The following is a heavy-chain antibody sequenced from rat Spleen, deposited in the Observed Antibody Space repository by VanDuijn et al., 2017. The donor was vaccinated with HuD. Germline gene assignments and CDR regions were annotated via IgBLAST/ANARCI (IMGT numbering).Heavy chain of an antibody. D-gene: IGHD2-7*01. Sequence: EVQLVESDGGLVQPGRSLKVSCAASGFTFSDYYMAWVRQAPTKGLEWVASISYDGSNSYYRDSVKGRFTISRDNAKSTLYLQMDSLRSEDTATYYCARQGYLRDWYFDFWCPGTMVTVSS. CDR3: ARQGYLRDWYFDF. J-gene: IGHJ1*01. CDR2: ISYDGSNS. V-gene: IGHV5-29*01. CDR1: GFTFSDYY.